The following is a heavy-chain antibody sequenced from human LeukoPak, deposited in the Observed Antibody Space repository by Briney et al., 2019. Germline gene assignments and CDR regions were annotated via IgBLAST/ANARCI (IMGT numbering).Heavy chain of an antibody. CDR1: GGSISSGSYY. D-gene: IGHD6-19*01. J-gene: IGHJ4*02. V-gene: IGHV4-61*02. Sequence: TLSLTCTVSGGSISSGSYYWSWIRQPAGKGLEWIGRIYTSGSTNYNPSLKSRVTISVDTSKNQFSLKLSSVTAADTAVYYCARVVSSGWYSLRFDYWGQGTLVTVSS. CDR3: ARVVSSGWYSLRFDY. CDR2: IYTSGST.